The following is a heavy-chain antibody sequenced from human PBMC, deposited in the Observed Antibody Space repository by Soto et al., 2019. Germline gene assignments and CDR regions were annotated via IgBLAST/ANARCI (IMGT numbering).Heavy chain of an antibody. D-gene: IGHD4-17*01. CDR2: INPSGGST. V-gene: IGHV1-46*01. CDR1: GYTFTSYY. Sequence: QVQLVQSGAEVKKPGASVKVSCKASGYTFTSYYMHWVRQAPGQGLEWMGIINPSGGSTSYAQKFQGRVTMTRDTSTSTVYMELSSLRSEDTAVYYCARIRPQLPSTVTTGIGWFDPWGQGTLVTVSS. J-gene: IGHJ5*02. CDR3: ARIRPQLPSTVTTGIGWFDP.